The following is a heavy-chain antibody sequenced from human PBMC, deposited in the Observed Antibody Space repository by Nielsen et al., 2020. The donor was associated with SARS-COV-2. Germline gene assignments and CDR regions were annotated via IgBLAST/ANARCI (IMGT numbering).Heavy chain of an antibody. Sequence: WIRQPPGKGLEWIGYIYYSGSTNYNPSLKSRVTISVDTSKNQFSLKLSSVTAADTAVYYCARHPSPQFLVTPVYYYGMDVWGQGTTVTVSS. CDR3: ARHPSPQFLVTPVYYYGMDV. CDR2: IYYSGST. J-gene: IGHJ6*02. V-gene: IGHV4-61*07. D-gene: IGHD3-10*01.